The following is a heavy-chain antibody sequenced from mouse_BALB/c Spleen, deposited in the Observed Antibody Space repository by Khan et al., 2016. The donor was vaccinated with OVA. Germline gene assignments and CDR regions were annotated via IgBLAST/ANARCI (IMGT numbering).Heavy chain of an antibody. V-gene: IGHV1S135*01. D-gene: IGHD2-2*01. CDR3: TRHGYVAWFTY. J-gene: IGHJ3*01. Sequence: IQLVQSGPELMKPGASVKISCEASGYSFTSYYIHWVMQSHGKSLEWIGYIDPFSGRTTYNQKFKGKATLTVDKSSSTAYIHLSNLTSEDSAVYYCTRHGYVAWFTYWGQGTLVTVSA. CDR2: IDPFSGRT. CDR1: GYSFTSYY.